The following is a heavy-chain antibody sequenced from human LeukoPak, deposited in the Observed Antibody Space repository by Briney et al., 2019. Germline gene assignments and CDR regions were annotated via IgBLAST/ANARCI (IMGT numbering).Heavy chain of an antibody. CDR3: ARDHVNSFDY. V-gene: IGHV4-59*01. Sequence: SETLSLTCTVSGGSISTYYWNWIRQPPGKGLEWIGYINYSGSTNYSPSLKSRVTISVDTSKNQFSLILNSVTAADTAVYYCARDHVNSFDYWGQGTLVTVSS. J-gene: IGHJ4*02. CDR2: INYSGST. CDR1: GGSISTYY. D-gene: IGHD2/OR15-2a*01.